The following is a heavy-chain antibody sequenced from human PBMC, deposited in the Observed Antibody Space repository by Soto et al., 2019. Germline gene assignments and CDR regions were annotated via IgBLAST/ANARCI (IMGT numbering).Heavy chain of an antibody. CDR1: GGTFSSYA. CDR3: AGRNCISTSCRIDYGMDV. CDR2: IIPIFGTA. J-gene: IGHJ6*02. D-gene: IGHD2-2*01. Sequence: QVQLVQSGAEVKKPGSSVKVSCKASGGTFSSYAISWVRQAPGQGLEWMGGIIPIFGTANYAQKFQGRVTITADESTSTAYMELSSLRSEDTAVYYCAGRNCISTSCRIDYGMDVWGQGTTVTVSS. V-gene: IGHV1-69*12.